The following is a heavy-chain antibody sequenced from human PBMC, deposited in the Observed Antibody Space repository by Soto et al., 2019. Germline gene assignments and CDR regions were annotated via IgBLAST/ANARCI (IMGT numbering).Heavy chain of an antibody. J-gene: IGHJ3*02. D-gene: IGHD3-9*01. CDR1: GFSLSTSGVG. CDR3: AHSTADYDILTGYYPSAFDI. CDR2: IYWDDDK. V-gene: IGHV2-5*02. Sequence: QITLKESGPTLVKPTQTLTLTCTFSGFSLSTSGVGVGWIRQPPGKALEWLALIYWDDDKRYSASLKSRLTITKDTSKNQVVLTKNNMDPVDTATCYCAHSTADYDILTGYYPSAFDIWGQGTMVTVSS.